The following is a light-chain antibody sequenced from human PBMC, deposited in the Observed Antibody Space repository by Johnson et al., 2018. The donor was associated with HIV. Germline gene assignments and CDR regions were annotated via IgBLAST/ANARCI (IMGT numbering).Light chain of an antibody. CDR3: GTWDSRLNVYL. V-gene: IGLV1-51*02. CDR2: EST. CDR1: SSNIGNNY. Sequence: QSVLTQPPSVSAAPGQKVTISCSGSSSNIGNNYVSWYQQLPGTAPKLLIYESTNLPSGIPDRFSGSKSGTSATLGISGLQTGDEADYYCGTWDSRLNVYLFGPGTKVTVL. J-gene: IGLJ1*01.